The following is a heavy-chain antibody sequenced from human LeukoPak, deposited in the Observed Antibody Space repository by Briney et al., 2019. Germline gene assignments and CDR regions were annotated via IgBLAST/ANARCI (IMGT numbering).Heavy chain of an antibody. Sequence: PSETLSLTCTVSGGSISSSSYYWGWIRQPPGKGLEWIGSIYYSGSTYYNPSLKSRVTISVDTPKNQFSLKLSSVTAAVTAVYYCARGSLWFGELLPIQNWFDPWGQGTLVTVSS. CDR2: IYYSGST. D-gene: IGHD3-10*01. CDR3: ARGSLWFGELLPIQNWFDP. J-gene: IGHJ5*02. V-gene: IGHV4-39*07. CDR1: GGSISSSSYY.